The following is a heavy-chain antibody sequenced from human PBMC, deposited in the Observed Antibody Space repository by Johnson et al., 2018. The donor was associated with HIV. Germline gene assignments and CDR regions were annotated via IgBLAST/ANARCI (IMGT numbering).Heavy chain of an antibody. CDR1: GFTFSSYG. CDR3: AKDPQADYAFDI. CDR2: IRYDGSNK. J-gene: IGHJ3*02. V-gene: IGHV3-30*02. Sequence: VQLVESGGGVVQPGGSLRLSCAASGFTFSSYGMHWVRQAPGKGLEWVAFIRYDGSNKYYADSVTGRFTISRDNSKNTLYLQMNSLRAEDTAVYYCAKDPQADYAFDIWGQGTMVTVSS.